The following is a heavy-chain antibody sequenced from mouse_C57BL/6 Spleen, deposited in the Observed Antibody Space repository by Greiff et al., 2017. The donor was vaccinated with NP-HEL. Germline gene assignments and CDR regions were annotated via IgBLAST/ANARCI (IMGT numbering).Heavy chain of an antibody. CDR2: IYPGDGDT. D-gene: IGHD2-4*01. Sequence: VQLQQSGPELVKPGASVKISCKASGYAFSSSWMNWVKQRPGKGLEWIGRIYPGDGDTNYNGKFKGKATLTADKSSSTAYMQLSSLTSEDSAVYFCARHYDYGGYYAMDYWGQGTSVTVSS. CDR1: GYAFSSSW. J-gene: IGHJ4*01. CDR3: ARHYDYGGYYAMDY. V-gene: IGHV1-82*01.